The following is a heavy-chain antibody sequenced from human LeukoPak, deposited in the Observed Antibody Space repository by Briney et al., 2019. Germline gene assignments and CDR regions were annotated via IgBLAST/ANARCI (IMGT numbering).Heavy chain of an antibody. V-gene: IGHV4-59*10. D-gene: IGHD2-15*01. CDR1: GGSISSYY. CDR3: ARGWTATNYYYYGMDV. CDR2: IYTSGST. J-gene: IGHJ6*02. Sequence: SETLSLTCAVYGGSISSYYWSWIRQPAGKGLEWIGRIYTSGSTNYNPSLKSRVTMSVDTSKNQFSLKLSSVTAADTAVYYCARGWTATNYYYYGMDVWGQGTTVTVSS.